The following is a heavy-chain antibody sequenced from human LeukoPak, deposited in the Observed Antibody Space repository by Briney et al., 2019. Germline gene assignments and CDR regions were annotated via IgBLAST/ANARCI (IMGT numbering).Heavy chain of an antibody. CDR3: ARVIVEVPGVSDYCDY. D-gene: IGHD2-2*01. CDR1: GFXLNRHW. J-gene: IGHJ4*02. V-gene: IGHV3-7*05. CDR2: IKQDGSET. Sequence: PGGSLTLSCAASGFXLNRHWIYWVRQAPGKGLGWVANIKQDGSETFYVDSVKGRFTISRDNAKNSLYLQMNSLRAEDTAVYYCARVIVEVPGVSDYCDYWGQGTLVTVSS.